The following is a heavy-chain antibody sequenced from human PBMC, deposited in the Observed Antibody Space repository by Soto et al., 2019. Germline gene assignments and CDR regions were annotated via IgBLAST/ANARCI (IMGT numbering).Heavy chain of an antibody. J-gene: IGHJ4*02. V-gene: IGHV4-39*01. CDR3: ARRTVNIRTFYSGLKTHCFDY. CDR2: VYYSGST. Sequence: QLQLQESGPGLVKPSETLSLTCAVSGGSISSSSYYWGWIRQPPGKGLEWIGSVYYSGSTYYTPSLQSPVAISVDTSKNQFSLKLNSVTAADTAVYYCARRTVNIRTFYSGLKTHCFDYWGQGTLVTVSS. CDR1: GGSISSSSYY. D-gene: IGHD6-19*01.